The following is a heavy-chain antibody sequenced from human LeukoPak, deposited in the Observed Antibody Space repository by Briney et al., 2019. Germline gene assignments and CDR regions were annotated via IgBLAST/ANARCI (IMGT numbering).Heavy chain of an antibody. Sequence: GGSLRLSCAASGFSFSTYSMHWVRQAPGKGPEWVAVIWYDGGNKYYSDSVKGRFTVSRDNSKNTLYLQMNSLRAEDTAVYYCARDRASGGSYYYYYGMDVWGQGTTVAVSS. CDR1: GFSFSTYS. CDR3: ARDRASGGSYYYYYGMDV. D-gene: IGHD2-15*01. V-gene: IGHV3-33*01. J-gene: IGHJ6*02. CDR2: IWYDGGNK.